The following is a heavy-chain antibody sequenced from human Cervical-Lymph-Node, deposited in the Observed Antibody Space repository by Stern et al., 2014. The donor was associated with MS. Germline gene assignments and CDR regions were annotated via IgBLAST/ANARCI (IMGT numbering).Heavy chain of an antibody. Sequence: VQLVESGGGLVKPGGSLRLSCAASGFTFSSYSMNWVRQAPGKGLEWVSSISSSSSYIYYADSVKGRFTISRDNAKNSLYLQMNSLRAEDTAVYYCARDVGDKDSSGYYDDAFDIWGQGTMVTVSS. CDR1: GFTFSSYS. CDR2: ISSSSSYI. J-gene: IGHJ3*02. CDR3: ARDVGDKDSSGYYDDAFDI. V-gene: IGHV3-21*01. D-gene: IGHD3-22*01.